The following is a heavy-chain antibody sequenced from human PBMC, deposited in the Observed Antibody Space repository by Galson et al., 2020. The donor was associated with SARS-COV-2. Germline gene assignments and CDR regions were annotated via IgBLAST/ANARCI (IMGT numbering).Heavy chain of an antibody. Sequence: GGSLRLSCEVSGFTFNDFWMSWLRQAPGKGLEWVANIKGDGSETNYADFVKGRFSISRDNAANSLYLQMNSLRVEDSAVYYCSREGWQGGYWGQGTRVTVSS. CDR3: SREGWQGGY. J-gene: IGHJ4*02. D-gene: IGHD6-19*01. CDR2: IKGDGSET. CDR1: GFTFNDFW. V-gene: IGHV3-7*01.